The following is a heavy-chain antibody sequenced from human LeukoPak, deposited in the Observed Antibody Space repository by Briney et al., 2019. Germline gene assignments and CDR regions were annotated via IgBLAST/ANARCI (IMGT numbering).Heavy chain of an antibody. CDR3: ARENGDYGYYYGMDV. CDR1: GGTFSSYA. V-gene: IGHV1-69*06. CDR2: IIPTFGTA. J-gene: IGHJ6*04. D-gene: IGHD4-17*01. Sequence: ASVKVSCRASGGTFSSYAISWVRQAPGQGLEWMGGIIPTFGTANYAQKFQGRVTITADKSTSTAYMELSSLRSEDTAVYYCARENGDYGYYYGMDVWGKGTTVTVSS.